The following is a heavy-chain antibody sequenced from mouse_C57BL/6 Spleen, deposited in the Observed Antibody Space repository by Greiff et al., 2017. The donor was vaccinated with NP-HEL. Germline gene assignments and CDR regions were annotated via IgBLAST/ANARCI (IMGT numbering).Heavy chain of an antibody. J-gene: IGHJ4*01. CDR3: ARFEYDDGNYAMDY. Sequence: QVQLQQSGAELVKPGASVKISCKASGYAFSSYWMNWVKQRPGKGLEWIGQIYPGDGDPNYNGKFKGKATLTADKSSSTAYMQLSSLTSEDSAVYFCARFEYDDGNYAMDYWGQGTSVTVSS. D-gene: IGHD2-4*01. V-gene: IGHV1-80*01. CDR2: IYPGDGDP. CDR1: GYAFSSYW.